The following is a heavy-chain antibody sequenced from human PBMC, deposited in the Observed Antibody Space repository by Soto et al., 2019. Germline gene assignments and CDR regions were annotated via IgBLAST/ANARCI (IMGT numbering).Heavy chain of an antibody. CDR1: GFTFGDYG. J-gene: IGHJ4*02. Sequence: PGGSLRLSCTASGFTFGDYGMSCFRQAPGKGLEWVGFIRSKAYTGTTDYAASVKGRFTISRDDSKSIAYLQMNSLKTEDTAVYYCARARRISISGVVYYFDYWGQGILVTVSS. CDR2: IRSKAYTGTT. CDR3: ARARRISISGVVYYFDY. V-gene: IGHV3-49*03. D-gene: IGHD3-3*01.